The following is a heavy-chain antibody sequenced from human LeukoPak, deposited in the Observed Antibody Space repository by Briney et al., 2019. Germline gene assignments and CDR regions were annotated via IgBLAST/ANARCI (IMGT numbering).Heavy chain of an antibody. D-gene: IGHD6-6*01. V-gene: IGHV4-4*09. CDR2: IYTSGST. Sequence: SETLSLTCTVSGGSISSYYWSWIRQPPGKGLEWIGYIYTSGSTNYNPSLKSRVTISVDTSKNQFSLKLSSVTAADTAVYYCARSYSSSPYYYMDVWGKGTTVTASS. J-gene: IGHJ6*03. CDR1: GGSISSYY. CDR3: ARSYSSSPYYYMDV.